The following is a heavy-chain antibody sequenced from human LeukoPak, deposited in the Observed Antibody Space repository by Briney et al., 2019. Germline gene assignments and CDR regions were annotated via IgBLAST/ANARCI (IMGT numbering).Heavy chain of an antibody. V-gene: IGHV3-48*03. D-gene: IGHD6-19*01. CDR3: ARDSQQAGYSSGWYGYYYYGMDV. Sequence: PGGSLRLSCAVSGFTFSSYEMNWVRQAPGKGLEWVSYISSSGTTIYYADSVKGRFTISRDNAKNSLYLQMNSLRAEDTAVYYCARDSQQAGYSSGWYGYYYYGMDVWGQGTTVTVSS. CDR2: ISSSGTTI. CDR1: GFTFSSYE. J-gene: IGHJ6*02.